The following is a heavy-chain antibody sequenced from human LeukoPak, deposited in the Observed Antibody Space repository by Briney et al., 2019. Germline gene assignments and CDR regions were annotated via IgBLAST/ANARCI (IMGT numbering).Heavy chain of an antibody. Sequence: PSETLSLTCAVYGGSFSGYYWAWLRQPPGKGLEWIGEINHIRSTNYNPSLKSRVIISIDTSKNQFSLKLSSVTAAETAVYYCARVGYNSGYLLDYWGRGALVTVSS. CDR1: GGSFSGYY. V-gene: IGHV4-34*01. CDR2: INHIRST. CDR3: ARVGYNSGYLLDY. J-gene: IGHJ4*02. D-gene: IGHD3-22*01.